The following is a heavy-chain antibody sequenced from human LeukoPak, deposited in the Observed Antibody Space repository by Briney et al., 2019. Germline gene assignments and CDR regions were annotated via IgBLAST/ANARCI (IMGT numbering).Heavy chain of an antibody. V-gene: IGHV4-34*01. CDR2: INHRGST. CDR3: ARGPRPRYCSGGSCSYRGYYYGTDV. J-gene: IGHJ6*02. Sequence: PSETLSLTCAVYGGSFSGHYWSWIRQPPGKGLEMIGDINHRGSTNSNPSLKSRVTKSEDTSKNQFSLKLSSVTAADTAVYYCARGPRPRYCSGGSCSYRGYYYGTDVWGQGTTVTVSS. D-gene: IGHD2-15*01. CDR1: GGSFSGHY.